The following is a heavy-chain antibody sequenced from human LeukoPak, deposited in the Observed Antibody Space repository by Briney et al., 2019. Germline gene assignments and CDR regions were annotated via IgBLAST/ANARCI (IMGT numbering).Heavy chain of an antibody. CDR1: GGFLTTYY. J-gene: IGHJ5*02. CDR3: AREIDSRFDT. D-gene: IGHD3-22*01. Sequence: PSETLSLTCTVSGGFLTTYYWSWIRQSPGKGLEWIGYNYYSGTTKYNPSLKSRVTISVDTSKNQFSLNLRSVTAADTAVYYCAREIDSRFDTWGLGVLVTVSS. V-gene: IGHV4-59*01. CDR2: NYYSGTT.